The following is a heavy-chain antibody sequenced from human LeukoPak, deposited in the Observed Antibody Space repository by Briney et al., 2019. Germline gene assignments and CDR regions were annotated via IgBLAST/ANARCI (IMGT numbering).Heavy chain of an antibody. CDR3: AKDHSSGSDFDY. J-gene: IGHJ4*02. D-gene: IGHD6-19*01. CDR1: GFTFSSYA. V-gene: IGHV3-23*01. Sequence: GGSLRLSCAASGFTFSSYAMSWVRQAPGKGLEWVAAISGSGGSTYYADSVKGRFTISRDNSKNTLYLQMSSLRAEDTAVYYCAKDHSSGSDFDYWGQGTLVTVSS. CDR2: ISGSGGST.